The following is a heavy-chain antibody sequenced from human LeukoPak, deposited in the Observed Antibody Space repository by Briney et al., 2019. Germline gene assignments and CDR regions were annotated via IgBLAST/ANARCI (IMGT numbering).Heavy chain of an antibody. CDR3: ARLYGILTGYYYYFDY. D-gene: IGHD3-9*01. CDR1: GYSISSGYY. Sequence: SETLSLTCTVSGYSISSGYYWAWIRQPPGKGLEWIGSVYHSGSTYYSPSLRSRVTISMDTSKNQFFLRLNSVTAADTAVYYCARLYGILTGYYYYFDYWGQGTLATVSS. V-gene: IGHV4-38-2*02. CDR2: VYHSGST. J-gene: IGHJ4*02.